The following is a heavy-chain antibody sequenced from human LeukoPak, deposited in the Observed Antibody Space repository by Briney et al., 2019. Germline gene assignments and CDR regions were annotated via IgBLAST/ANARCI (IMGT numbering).Heavy chain of an antibody. V-gene: IGHV3-48*04. J-gene: IGHJ6*02. CDR2: ISSSSSTI. CDR3: AKGDGGSSWYENYYYYGMDV. Sequence: GGSLRLSCAASGFTFSSYSMNWVRQAPGKGLEWVSYISSSSSTIYYADSVKGRFTISRDNAKNSLYLQMNSLRAEDTAVYYCAKGDGGSSWYENYYYYGMDVWGQGTTVTVSS. D-gene: IGHD6-13*01. CDR1: GFTFSSYS.